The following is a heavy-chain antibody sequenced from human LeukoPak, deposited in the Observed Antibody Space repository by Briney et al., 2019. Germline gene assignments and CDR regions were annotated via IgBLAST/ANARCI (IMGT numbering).Heavy chain of an antibody. CDR2: IYTSGST. V-gene: IGHV4-4*07. CDR3: ARAQDFSDSSGPNYLDF. J-gene: IGHJ4*02. Sequence: ASETLSLTCTVSGGSISSYYWSWIRQPAGKGLEWIGRIYTSGSTNYNPSLKSRVTMSVDTSKNQFSLKLSSVTAADTAVYYCARAQDFSDSSGPNYLDFWGQGILVTVSS. CDR1: GGSISSYY. D-gene: IGHD3-22*01.